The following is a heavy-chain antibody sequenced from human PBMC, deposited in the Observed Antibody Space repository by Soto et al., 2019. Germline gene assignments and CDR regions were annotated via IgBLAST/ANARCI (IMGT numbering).Heavy chain of an antibody. Sequence: QVHLVQSGAEVKKPGASVKVSCKGSGYDFTTYGITWVRQAPGQGLEWMAWISAHNGNTDYAQKLQGRVTVTRETSTSTAYMELRSLRSDDTAMYYCARGRYGAYWGQGALVTVSS. CDR3: ARGRYGAY. D-gene: IGHD3-10*01. V-gene: IGHV1-18*01. CDR1: GYDFTTYG. J-gene: IGHJ4*02. CDR2: ISAHNGNT.